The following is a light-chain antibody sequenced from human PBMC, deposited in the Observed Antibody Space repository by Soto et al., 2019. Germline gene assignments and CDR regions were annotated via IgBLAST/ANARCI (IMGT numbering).Light chain of an antibody. CDR1: QSVGYW. J-gene: IGKJ1*01. CDR2: DAS. V-gene: IGKV1-5*01. Sequence: DIQMTQSPSTLSASVGDRVTITCRASQSVGYWLAWYQQKPGKAPTFLVYDASNLHSGVPARFSGSGSGSEFTLTISSLQPDDFGPYYCQQYYISWTFGQGTKVEIK. CDR3: QQYYISWT.